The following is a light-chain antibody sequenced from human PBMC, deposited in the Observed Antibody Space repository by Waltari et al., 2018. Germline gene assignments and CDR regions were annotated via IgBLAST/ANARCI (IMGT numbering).Light chain of an antibody. CDR2: ELS. J-gene: IGLJ2*01. CDR1: SSDVASYNY. CDR3: SSYAGRNNLV. Sequence: QSALTQPPSASGSPGQSVTISCTGTSSDVASYNYVSWYQQHPGKAPKLMIYELSKRPSGVPDRFSGSKSGNTASLTVSGLQAEDETDYYCSSYAGRNNLVFGGGTKLTVL. V-gene: IGLV2-8*01.